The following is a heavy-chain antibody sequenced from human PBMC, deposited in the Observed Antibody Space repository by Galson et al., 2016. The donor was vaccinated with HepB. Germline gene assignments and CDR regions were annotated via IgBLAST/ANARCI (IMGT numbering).Heavy chain of an antibody. Sequence: ETLSLSCTVSGDSLITNRWWNWVRQPPGQGLEWIGEIFHTVETKYNPSLESRVAMSLDKSKNQFFLNVNSVTAADTAMYFCPKGERALGYDSWGPGTRITVSS. CDR2: IFHTVET. V-gene: IGHV4-4*01. D-gene: IGHD3-16*01. CDR1: GDSLITNRW. CDR3: PKGERALGYDS. J-gene: IGHJ5*01.